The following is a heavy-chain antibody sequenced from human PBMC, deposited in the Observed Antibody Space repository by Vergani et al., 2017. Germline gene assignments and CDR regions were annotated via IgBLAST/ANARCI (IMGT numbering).Heavy chain of an antibody. CDR2: IYPSDSDT. J-gene: IGHJ6*02. CDR3: AREVAVAGKWWGPYYYYGMDV. V-gene: IGHV5-10-1*01. Sequence: EVQLVQSGAEVKKPGESLRISCKGSGYSFTSYWISWVRQMPGKGLEWMGRIYPSDSDTNYSPSFQGHVTISADKSISTAYLQWSSLKASDTAMYYCAREVAVAGKWWGPYYYYGMDVWGQGTMVIVSS. D-gene: IGHD6-19*01. CDR1: GYSFTSYW.